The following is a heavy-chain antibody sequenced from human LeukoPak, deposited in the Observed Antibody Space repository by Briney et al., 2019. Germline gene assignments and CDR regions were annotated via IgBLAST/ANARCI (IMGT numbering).Heavy chain of an antibody. CDR1: GGSISSYY. CDR2: IYYSGST. J-gene: IGHJ4*02. D-gene: IGHD5-18*01. V-gene: IGHV4-59*01. CDR3: ARETVDTAMVTGIDY. Sequence: PSETLSLTCTVSGGSISSYYWSWIRQPPGKGLEWIGYIYYSGSTNYNPSLKSRVTISVDTSKNQFSLKLSSVTAADTAVYYCARETVDTAMVTGIDYWGQGTLVTVSS.